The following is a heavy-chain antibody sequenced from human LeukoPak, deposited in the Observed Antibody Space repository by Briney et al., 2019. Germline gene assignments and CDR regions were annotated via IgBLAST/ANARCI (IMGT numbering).Heavy chain of an antibody. D-gene: IGHD3-22*01. CDR1: GGSFSGYY. CDR2: INHSGST. V-gene: IGHV4-34*01. J-gene: IGHJ4*02. Sequence: SETLSLTCAVYGGSFSGYYWSWIRQPPGKGLEWIGEINHSGSTNYNPSLKSRVTISVDTSKNQFSLKLSSVTAADTAVYYCATTRTYYYDSSGYYSGWGQGTLVTVSS. CDR3: ATTRTYYYDSSGYYSG.